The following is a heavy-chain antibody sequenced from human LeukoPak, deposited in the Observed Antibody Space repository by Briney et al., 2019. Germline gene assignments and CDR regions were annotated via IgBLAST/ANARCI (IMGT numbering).Heavy chain of an antibody. Sequence: SETLSLTCTVSGVSISSGGYYWSWIRQHPGKGLEWIGYIYHSGSAYYNPSLKSRVTISVDRSKNQFSLKLSSVTAADTAVYYCAREIKRRYYDSSGYYYYFDYWGQGTLVTVSS. CDR1: GVSISSGGYY. D-gene: IGHD3-22*01. CDR2: IYHSGSA. CDR3: AREIKRRYYDSSGYYYYFDY. V-gene: IGHV4-30-2*01. J-gene: IGHJ4*02.